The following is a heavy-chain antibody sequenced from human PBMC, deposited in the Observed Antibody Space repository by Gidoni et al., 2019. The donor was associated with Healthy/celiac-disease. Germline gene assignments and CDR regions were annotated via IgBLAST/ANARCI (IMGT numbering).Heavy chain of an antibody. Sequence: QVQLQESGPGLVKPSETLSLTCTVSGGSISSYYWSWIRQPPGKGLECIGCIYYSGSTKYNPSLKSRVTISVDTSKNQFSLKLSSVTAADTAVYYCARQKSAGSGYLAPFDYWGQGTLVTVSS. CDR1: GGSISSYY. CDR2: IYYSGST. V-gene: IGHV4-59*08. D-gene: IGHD3-22*01. J-gene: IGHJ4*02. CDR3: ARQKSAGSGYLAPFDY.